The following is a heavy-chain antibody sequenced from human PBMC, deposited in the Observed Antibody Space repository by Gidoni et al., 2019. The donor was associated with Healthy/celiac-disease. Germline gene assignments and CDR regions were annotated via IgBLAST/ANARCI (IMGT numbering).Heavy chain of an antibody. J-gene: IGHJ6*02. Sequence: EVQLVESGGGLVQPGGSLRLSCAALGFTFSSYWMSWVRQAPGKGLEWVANIKQDGSEKYYVDSVKGRFTISRDNAKNSLYLQMNSLRAEDTAVYYCARDNQLLSYGMDVWGQGTTVPVSS. D-gene: IGHD2-2*01. CDR1: GFTFSSYW. V-gene: IGHV3-7*01. CDR3: ARDNQLLSYGMDV. CDR2: IKQDGSEK.